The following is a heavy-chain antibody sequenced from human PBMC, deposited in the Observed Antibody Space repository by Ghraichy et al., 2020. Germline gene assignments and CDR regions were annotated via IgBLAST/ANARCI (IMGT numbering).Heavy chain of an antibody. CDR2: IYSGGKT. CDR1: GFTVGSNY. CDR3: TNRKY. Sequence: GSLRLSCAVSGFTVGSNYMDWVRQAPGKGLDWVSLIYSGGKTYYADSVKGRFTISRDNSKNTVFLQMSSLRVEDTAIYYCTNRKYWGQGTLVTVSS. J-gene: IGHJ4*02. V-gene: IGHV3-53*01.